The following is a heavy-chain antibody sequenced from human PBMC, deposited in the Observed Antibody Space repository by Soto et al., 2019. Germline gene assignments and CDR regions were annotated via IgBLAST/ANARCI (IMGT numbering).Heavy chain of an antibody. V-gene: IGHV3-33*01. CDR3: ARDNQYGDYGIDY. D-gene: IGHD4-17*01. J-gene: IGHJ4*01. CDR1: GFTFSSYG. Sequence: GGYLRLSCAASGFTFSSYGMHWVRQAPGKGLEWVAVIWYDGSNKYYADSVKGRFTISRDNSKNTLYLQMNSLRAEDTAVYYCARDNQYGDYGIDYWGHGALVTVSS. CDR2: IWYDGSNK.